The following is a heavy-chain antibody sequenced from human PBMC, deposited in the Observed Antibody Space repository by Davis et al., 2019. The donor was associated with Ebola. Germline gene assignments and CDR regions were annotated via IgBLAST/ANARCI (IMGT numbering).Heavy chain of an antibody. CDR2: ISVRSIT. Sequence: LSLTCAAAGFIVSSDAMSWVRQAPGKGLEWVSSISVRSITYHADSVKGRFTISRDNSKNTLYLQMNSLRAEDTAVYYCAKVHPPTTVTTGWFDPWGQGTLVTVSS. CDR1: GFIVSSDA. J-gene: IGHJ5*02. D-gene: IGHD4-17*01. V-gene: IGHV3-23*01. CDR3: AKVHPPTTVTTGWFDP.